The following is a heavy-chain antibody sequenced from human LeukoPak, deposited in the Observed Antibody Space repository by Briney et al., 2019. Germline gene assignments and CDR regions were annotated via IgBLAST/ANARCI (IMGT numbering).Heavy chain of an antibody. Sequence: GGSLRLSCEASGFTFDDYSMHWVRQAPGKGLEWVSLISWDGGSIHYADSVKGRFTISRDNSKKSLYLQMNSLRTEDTALYYCAKSLVSSGYRLDYWGQGTLVTVSS. V-gene: IGHV3-43*01. D-gene: IGHD3-22*01. J-gene: IGHJ4*02. CDR1: GFTFDDYS. CDR2: ISWDGGSI. CDR3: AKSLVSSGYRLDY.